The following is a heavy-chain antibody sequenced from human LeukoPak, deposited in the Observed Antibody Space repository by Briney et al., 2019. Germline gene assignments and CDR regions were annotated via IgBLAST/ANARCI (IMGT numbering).Heavy chain of an antibody. J-gene: IGHJ6*03. Sequence: PGGSLRLSCAASHFTFSAFGMHWVRQAPGKGLEWVAFMSYEGSRKYYGDFVKGRFTISRDNSKNTVYLQMNSLRAEDSALYYCAKDQARYCMNSCQGFMDAWGKGTTVTVSS. CDR3: AKDQARYCMNSCQGFMDA. V-gene: IGHV3-30*02. CDR2: MSYEGSRK. CDR1: HFTFSAFG. D-gene: IGHD2-15*01.